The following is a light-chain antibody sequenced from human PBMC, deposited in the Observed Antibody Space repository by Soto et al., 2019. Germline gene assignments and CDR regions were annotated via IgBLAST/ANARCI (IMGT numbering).Light chain of an antibody. Sequence: EIVLTQSPGTLSFSPGEGATLSCRASESVASSYLAWYQQIPGQAPRLLIYGASSRATGIPDRFSGSGSGTDFTLTITRLQPEDVAVYYCQQYGRSPWTAGQGTPVDI. V-gene: IGKV3-20*01. J-gene: IGKJ1*01. CDR2: GAS. CDR3: QQYGRSPWT. CDR1: ESVASSY.